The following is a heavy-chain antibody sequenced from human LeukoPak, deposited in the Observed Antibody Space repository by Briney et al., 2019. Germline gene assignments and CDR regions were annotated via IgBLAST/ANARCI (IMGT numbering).Heavy chain of an antibody. J-gene: IGHJ4*02. V-gene: IGHV3-49*03. CDR3: VRYSGDADY. Sequence: GGSLRLSCTASGFTFGDYAMSWFRQAPGKGLEWVGFIRNKVYGGTTEYAASVKGRFTISRDDSKSIAYLQMNSLKSEDTAVYYCVRYSGDADYWGQGTLVTVSS. CDR1: GFTFGDYA. D-gene: IGHD5-12*01. CDR2: IRNKVYGGTT.